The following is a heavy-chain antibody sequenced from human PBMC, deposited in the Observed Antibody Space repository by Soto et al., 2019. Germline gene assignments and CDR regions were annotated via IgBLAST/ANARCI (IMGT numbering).Heavy chain of an antibody. CDR3: TRLSGYDLYYYYYYMDV. Sequence: LRLSCTASGFLVDVYAMSWFRQAPGKGLEWVGFIRSKAYGGTTEYAASVKGRFTISRDDSKSIAYLQMNSLKTEDTAVYYCTRLSGYDLYYYYYYMDVWGKGTTVTVSS. J-gene: IGHJ6*03. D-gene: IGHD5-12*01. V-gene: IGHV3-49*03. CDR1: GFLVDVYA. CDR2: IRSKAYGGTT.